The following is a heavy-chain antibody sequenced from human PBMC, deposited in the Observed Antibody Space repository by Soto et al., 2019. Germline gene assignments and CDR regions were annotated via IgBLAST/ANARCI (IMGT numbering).Heavy chain of an antibody. D-gene: IGHD2-15*01. V-gene: IGHV4-30-4*08. CDR3: ASDQGYHYDS. J-gene: IGHJ5*01. CDR2: IHYGGNT. CDR1: GGSISSGNDY. Sequence: QVQLQESGPGLVKPSQTVSLTCTVSGGSISSGNDYWSWIRQPPGKGLEWIGYIHYGGNTNYTPSLKSRLNMSLDTSKTQFSLKLSSVTAADTVVYYCASDQGYHYDSWGQGILVTVSS.